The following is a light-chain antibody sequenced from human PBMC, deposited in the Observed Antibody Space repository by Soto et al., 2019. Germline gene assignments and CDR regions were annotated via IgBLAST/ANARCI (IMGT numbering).Light chain of an antibody. J-gene: IGKJ4*01. CDR2: WAS. Sequence: IVMTQSPDSLALSLGEMATIKSKSRHVVVYSSNNKNYLAWYQQRPGQPPKLLIYWASTRESGVPDRFSGRGSGTDFTLTISSLQAEDVADYSCQQYYGIPFAFGGGTKVDIK. V-gene: IGKV4-1*01. CDR1: HVVVYSSNNKNY. CDR3: QQYYGIPFA.